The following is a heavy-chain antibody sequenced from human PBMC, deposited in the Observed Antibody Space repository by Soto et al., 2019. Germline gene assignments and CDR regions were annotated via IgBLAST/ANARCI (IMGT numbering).Heavy chain of an antibody. J-gene: IGHJ4*02. CDR3: ARDRGITMVRGIFFDY. CDR2: IIPILGIA. V-gene: IGHV1-69*08. CDR1: GGTFSSYT. Sequence: QVQLVQSGAEVKKPGSSVKVSCKASGGTFSSYTISWVRQAPGQGLEWMGRIIPILGIANYAQKFQGRVTITXXKXTXXAYMELSSLRSEDTAVYYCARDRGITMVRGIFFDYWGQGTLVTVSS. D-gene: IGHD3-10*01.